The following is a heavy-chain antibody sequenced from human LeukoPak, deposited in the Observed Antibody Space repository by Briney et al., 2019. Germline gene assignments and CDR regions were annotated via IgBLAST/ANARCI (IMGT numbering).Heavy chain of an antibody. CDR1: GFTFSDSY. J-gene: IGHJ5*01. CDR3: TRDPRHFDS. CDR2: ISGSGHDI. D-gene: IGHD6-6*01. Sequence: PGGSLRLSCAASGFTFSDSYMTWVRQAPGKGVEWVAYISGSGHDINYSDSVKGRFTISRDNAKNSLYLQMSSLGVEDTAVYYCTRDPRHFDSCGQGTLVTASS. V-gene: IGHV3-11*04.